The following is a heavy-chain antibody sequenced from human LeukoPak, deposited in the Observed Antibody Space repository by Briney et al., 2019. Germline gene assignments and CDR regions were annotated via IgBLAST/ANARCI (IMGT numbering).Heavy chain of an antibody. CDR2: MSPNSGNT. CDR1: GYTFTSYD. CDR3: ARPGNYGGNFDY. J-gene: IGHJ4*02. Sequence: ASVKVSCKASGYTFTSYDINWVRQATGQGLEWMGWMSPNSGNTGYAQKFQGRVTMTRNTSISTAYMELSSLRSEDTAVYYCARPGNYGGNFDYWGQGTLVTVSS. V-gene: IGHV1-8*01. D-gene: IGHD4-17*01.